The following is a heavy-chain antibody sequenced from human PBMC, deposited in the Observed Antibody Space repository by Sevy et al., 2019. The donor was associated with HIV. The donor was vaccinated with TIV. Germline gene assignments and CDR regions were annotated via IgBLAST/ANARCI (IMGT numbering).Heavy chain of an antibody. J-gene: IGHJ5*02. V-gene: IGHV4-34*01. Sequence: SETLSLTCAVYGGSFSGYYWSWIRQPPGKGLEWIGEINHSGSTNYNPSLKSRVTISVDTSKNQFSLKLSSVTAADTAVYYCARDSIMTTVFNGFDPWGQGTLVTVSS. CDR3: ARDSIMTTVFNGFDP. CDR1: GGSFSGYY. D-gene: IGHD4-17*01. CDR2: INHSGST.